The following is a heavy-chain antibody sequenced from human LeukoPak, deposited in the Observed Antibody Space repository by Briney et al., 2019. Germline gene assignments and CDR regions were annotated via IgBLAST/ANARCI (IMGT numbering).Heavy chain of an antibody. D-gene: IGHD3-3*01. CDR3: ARDVRYYDFWSGYPHMDAFDI. CDR1: GYTFTSYG. V-gene: IGHV1-18*01. J-gene: IGHJ3*02. Sequence: ASVKVSCKASGYTFTSYGISWVRQAPGQGLEWMGWISAYNGNTNYAQKLQGRVTMTTDTSTSTAYMELRSLRSDDTAVYYCARDVRYYDFWSGYPHMDAFDIWGQGTMVTVSS. CDR2: ISAYNGNT.